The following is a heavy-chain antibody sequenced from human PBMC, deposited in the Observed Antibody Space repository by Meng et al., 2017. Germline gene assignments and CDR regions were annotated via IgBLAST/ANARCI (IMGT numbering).Heavy chain of an antibody. CDR2: IKSKTDGGTT. V-gene: IGHV3-15*01. J-gene: IGHJ3*02. Sequence: GESLKISCAASGFTFSSYAMSWVRQAPGKGLEWVGRIKSKTDGGTTDYAAPVKGRFTISRDDSKNTLYLQMNSLKTEDTAVYYCTTDYDSSGDAFDIWGQGTKVTVSS. CDR3: TTDYDSSGDAFDI. CDR1: GFTFSSYA. D-gene: IGHD3-22*01.